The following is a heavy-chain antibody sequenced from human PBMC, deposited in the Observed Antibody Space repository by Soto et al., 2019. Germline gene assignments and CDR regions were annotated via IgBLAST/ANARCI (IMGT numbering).Heavy chain of an antibody. CDR3: AKDSSVCSGGSCYSVEFYYYYMDV. J-gene: IGHJ6*03. CDR1: GFTFDDYA. CDR2: ISWNSGSI. Sequence: GGSLRLSCAASGFTFDDYAMHWVRQAPGKGLEWVSGISWNSGSIGYADSVKGRFTISRDNAKNSLYLQMNSLRAEDTALYYCAKDSSVCSGGSCYSVEFYYYYMDVWGKGTTVTVSS. V-gene: IGHV3-9*01. D-gene: IGHD2-15*01.